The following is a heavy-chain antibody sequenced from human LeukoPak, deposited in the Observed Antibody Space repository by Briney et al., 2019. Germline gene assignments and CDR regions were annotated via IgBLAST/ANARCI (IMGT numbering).Heavy chain of an antibody. CDR2: IYYSGST. V-gene: IGHV4-39*01. CDR3: ARRAGGGVYNWFDP. D-gene: IGHD6-13*01. J-gene: IGHJ5*02. Sequence: PSETLSLTCTVSGGSISSSSYYWGCIRQPPGKGLECIGSIYYSGSTYYNPSLKSRVTISVDTSKNQFSLKLSSVTAADTAVYYCARRAGGGVYNWFDPWGQGTLVTVSS. CDR1: GGSISSSSYY.